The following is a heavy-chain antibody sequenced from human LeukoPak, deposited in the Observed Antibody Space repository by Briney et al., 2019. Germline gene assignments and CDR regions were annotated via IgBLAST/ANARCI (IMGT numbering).Heavy chain of an antibody. Sequence: GASVKVCCKASAYTFTSYDINWVRQATGPGLEWMGWMNPNSGNTGYAQKFQGRVTMTRNTSISTAYMELSSLRSEDTAVYYCARGHYDYVWGSYRPVYFDYWGQGTLVTVSS. J-gene: IGHJ4*02. V-gene: IGHV1-8*01. CDR2: MNPNSGNT. CDR1: AYTFTSYD. CDR3: ARGHYDYVWGSYRPVYFDY. D-gene: IGHD3-16*02.